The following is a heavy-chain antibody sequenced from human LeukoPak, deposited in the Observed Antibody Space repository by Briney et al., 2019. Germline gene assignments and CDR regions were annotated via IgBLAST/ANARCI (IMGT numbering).Heavy chain of an antibody. Sequence: PSETLSLTCTVSGGSISSSSYYWGCIRQPPGKGLECIGSIYYSGSTYYNPSLKSRVTISVDTSKNQFSLKLSSVTAADTAVYYCARLLSIGSPVVTGVDYWGQGTLVTVSS. CDR1: GGSISSSSYY. V-gene: IGHV4-39*01. J-gene: IGHJ4*02. D-gene: IGHD4-23*01. CDR2: IYYSGST. CDR3: ARLLSIGSPVVTGVDY.